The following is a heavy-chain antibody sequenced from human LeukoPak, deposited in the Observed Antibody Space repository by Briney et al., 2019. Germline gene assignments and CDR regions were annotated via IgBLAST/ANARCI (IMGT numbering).Heavy chain of an antibody. CDR2: IYHSGST. CDR1: GYSISSGYY. D-gene: IGHD2-2*02. V-gene: IGHV4-38-2*02. CDR3: GRGGPYCSSSRCYNGENWFDP. J-gene: IGHJ5*02. Sequence: NPSETLSLTCTVSGYSISSGYYWGWIRQPPGKGLEWIGTIYHSGSTYYNPSLKSRVTISVDTSKNQFSLKLSSVTPADTAVYYCGRGGPYCSSSRCYNGENWFDPWGQGTLVTVSS.